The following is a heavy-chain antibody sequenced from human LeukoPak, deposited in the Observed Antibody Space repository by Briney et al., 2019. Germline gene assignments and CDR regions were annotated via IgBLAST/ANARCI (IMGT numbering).Heavy chain of an antibody. CDR1: GYSISSSYY. CDR3: ARERGDFRFVDI. V-gene: IGHV4-61*01. J-gene: IGHJ3*02. D-gene: IGHD3-16*01. Sequence: SETLSLTCTVSGYSISSSYYWSWIRQPPGKGLEWIGYIDYSGSTNYNPSLKSRVTISVDTSKNQFSLKLSSVTAADTAVYYCARERGDFRFVDIWGQGKMVTVSS. CDR2: IDYSGST.